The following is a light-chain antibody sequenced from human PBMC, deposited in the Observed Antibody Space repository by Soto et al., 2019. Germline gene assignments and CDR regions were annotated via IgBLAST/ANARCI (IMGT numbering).Light chain of an antibody. J-gene: IGKJ4*01. CDR1: QSLLNSKGYNY. CDR2: LGS. CDR3: MQAVQTPLT. V-gene: IGKV2-28*01. Sequence: DIVMTQSPLSLPVTPGEPASISCRSSQSLLNSKGYNYLDWYLQKPGQSPQLLIYLGSNRASGVPDRFSGSGSGTDFTLKISRVEAEDVGVYYCMQAVQTPLTFGGGTKVEIK.